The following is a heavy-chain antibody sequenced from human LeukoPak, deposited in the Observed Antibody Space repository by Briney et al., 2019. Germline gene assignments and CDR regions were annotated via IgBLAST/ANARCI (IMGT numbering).Heavy chain of an antibody. CDR2: IYYSGST. D-gene: IGHD3-3*01. CDR1: GGSISSYY. CDR3: ARVGYDFWSGPPHFDY. Sequence: SETLSLTCTVSGGSISSYYWSWIRQPPGKGLEWIGYIYYSGSTNYNPSLKSRVTISVDTSKNQFSLKLSSVTAADTAVYYCARVGYDFWSGPPHFDYWGQGTLVTVSP. V-gene: IGHV4-59*01. J-gene: IGHJ4*02.